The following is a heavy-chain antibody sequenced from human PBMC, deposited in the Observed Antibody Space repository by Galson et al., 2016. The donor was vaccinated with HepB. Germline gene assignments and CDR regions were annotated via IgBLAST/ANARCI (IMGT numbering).Heavy chain of an antibody. Sequence: QSGAEVKKPGESLRISCKASGYSFTNYWIGWVRQMPGEGLEWMGIIYPGDSDSRYTPSFQGQVTISVDKSISTAYLQWSSLKASDSAMSDCARHELHSNSWYMDSWGQGTLVTVSS. V-gene: IGHV5-51*01. CDR3: ARHELHSNSWYMDS. J-gene: IGHJ4*02. CDR1: GYSFTNYW. CDR2: IYPGDSDS. D-gene: IGHD6-13*01.